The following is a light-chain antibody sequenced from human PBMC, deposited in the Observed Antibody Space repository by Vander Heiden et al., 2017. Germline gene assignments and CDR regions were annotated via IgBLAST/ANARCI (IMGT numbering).Light chain of an antibody. CDR2: DAS. J-gene: IGKJ4*01. V-gene: IGKV1-33*01. CDR3: QQYDNRPL. CDR1: QDISNY. Sequence: DIQMTQSPSSLSASVGDRVTITCQESQDISNYLNWYQQKPGKAPKLLIYDASNLETGVPSRFSGSGSGTDFTFTISSLQPEDIATYYCQQYDNRPLFGGGTKVEIK.